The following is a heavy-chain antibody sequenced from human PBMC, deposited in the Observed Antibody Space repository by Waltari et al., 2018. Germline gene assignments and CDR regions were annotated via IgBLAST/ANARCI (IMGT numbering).Heavy chain of an antibody. V-gene: IGHV4-39*03. CDR3: TITPAAPTYVYNWFDP. J-gene: IGHJ5*02. CDR1: GGSISSSSYY. CDR2: IYYSGST. D-gene: IGHD6-13*01. Sequence: QLQLQESGPGLVKPSETLSLTCTVSGGSISSSSYYWGWIRQPPGKGLEWIGSIYYSGSTYYNPSLKSRVTMTRDTSISTAYMELSRLRSDDTAVYYCTITPAAPTYVYNWFDPWGQGTLVTVSS.